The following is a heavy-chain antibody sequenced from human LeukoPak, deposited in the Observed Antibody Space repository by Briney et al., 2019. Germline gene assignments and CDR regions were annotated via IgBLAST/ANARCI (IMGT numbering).Heavy chain of an antibody. CDR1: GFTFSSYA. CDR3: ARGDFDY. J-gene: IGHJ4*02. V-gene: IGHV3-30*04. CDR2: ISYDGSNK. Sequence: GGSLRLSCAASGFTFSSYAMHWVRQAPGKGLEWVAVISYDGSNKYYADSVKGRFTISRDNSKNTLYLQMNSLRAEDTAVYYCARGDFDYWGQGTLVTVSS.